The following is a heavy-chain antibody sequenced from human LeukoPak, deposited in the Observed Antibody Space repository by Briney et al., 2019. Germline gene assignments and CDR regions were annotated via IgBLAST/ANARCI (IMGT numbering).Heavy chain of an antibody. D-gene: IGHD3-10*01. J-gene: IGHJ5*02. CDR2: IYYSGST. CDR1: GGSISSSSYY. V-gene: IGHV4-39*01. CDR3: ARHGPPYGSGSYGVGVWFDP. Sequence: SETLSLTCTVSGGSISSSSYYWGWIRQPPGKGLEWIGSIYYSGSTYYNPSLKSRVTISVDTSKNQFSLKLSSVTAADTAVYYCARHGPPYGSGSYGVGVWFDPWGQGTLVTVSS.